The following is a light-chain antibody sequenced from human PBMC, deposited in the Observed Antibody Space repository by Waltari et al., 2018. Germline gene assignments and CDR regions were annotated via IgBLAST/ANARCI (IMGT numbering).Light chain of an antibody. Sequence: DIVMTQSPDSLGVSLGERATIHCKSSQSVLYSSNNKNYLSWYQQKPGQPPKMIIYWASTRESGVPDRFSGSGSGTDFTLTISSLQAEDVAVYYCLQTYAPPYTFGQGTNLEI. CDR3: LQTYAPPYT. V-gene: IGKV4-1*01. J-gene: IGKJ2*01. CDR1: QSVLYSSNNKNY. CDR2: WAS.